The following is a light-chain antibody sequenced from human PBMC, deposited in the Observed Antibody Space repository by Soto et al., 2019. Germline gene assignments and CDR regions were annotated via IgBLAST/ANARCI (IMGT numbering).Light chain of an antibody. CDR2: GAS. J-gene: IGKJ1*01. CDR3: QQYATSPPRT. CDR1: QSVSSY. Sequence: VLTQSPATLSLSPGERATLSCRASQSVSSYLAWYQQKPGQAPRLLIYGASSRATGIPDRFSGSGSGTDFTLTISRLEPEDFAVYYCQQYATSPPRTFGQGTKVDI. V-gene: IGKV3-20*01.